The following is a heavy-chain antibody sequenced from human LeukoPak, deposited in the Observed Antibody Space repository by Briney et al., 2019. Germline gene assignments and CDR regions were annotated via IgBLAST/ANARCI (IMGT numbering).Heavy chain of an antibody. Sequence: SGGSLRLSCAASGFTFSTYWMHWVRQAPGKGLVWVSRINSDGSSTSYADSVKGRFTISRDNAKNTLYLQMNSLRAEDTAVYYCARGSYCSGGNCYYYYYYMDVWGKGTTVTVSS. CDR3: ARGSYCSGGNCYYYYYYMDV. CDR1: GFTFSTYW. V-gene: IGHV3-74*01. D-gene: IGHD2-15*01. J-gene: IGHJ6*03. CDR2: INSDGSST.